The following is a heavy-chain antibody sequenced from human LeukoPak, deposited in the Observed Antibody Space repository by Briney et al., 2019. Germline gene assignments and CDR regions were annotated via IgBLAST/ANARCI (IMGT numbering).Heavy chain of an antibody. Sequence: PSETLSLTCTVSGGSISSYYWSWIRQPPGKGLEWIGHIYYSGSTNYNPSLKSRVTISVDTSKNQFSLKLSSVSAADTAVYYCARGLPGLLYYFDYWGQGTLVTASS. CDR1: GGSISSYY. V-gene: IGHV4-59*01. CDR3: ARGLPGLLYYFDY. D-gene: IGHD1-26*01. CDR2: IYYSGST. J-gene: IGHJ4*02.